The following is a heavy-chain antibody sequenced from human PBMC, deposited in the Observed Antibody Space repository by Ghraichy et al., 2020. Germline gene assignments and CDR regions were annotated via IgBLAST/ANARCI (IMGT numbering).Heavy chain of an antibody. D-gene: IGHD2-21*02. J-gene: IGHJ6*02. CDR3: ARELKTAGVFGMEV. Sequence: GWVNPRTGGTKIQQKFQGRVTMTRDRSSSTAYMDLNSLRSDDTAVYYCARELKTAGVFGMEVWGQGTTVIVSS. CDR2: VNPRTGGT. V-gene: IGHV1-2*02.